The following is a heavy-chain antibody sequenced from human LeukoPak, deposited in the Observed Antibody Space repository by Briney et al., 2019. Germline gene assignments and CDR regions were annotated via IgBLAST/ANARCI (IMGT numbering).Heavy chain of an antibody. D-gene: IGHD3-9*01. CDR3: ARVVRDVTGADY. V-gene: IGHV3-48*01. Sequence: GGSLRLSCAASGFTFSTYHTSSVRQAPGEGLEWLAYISTNSGTIHYADSVKGRFTISRDNAGNSLYLQMNSLRAEDTAVYYCARVVRDVTGADYWGQGTLVIVSS. CDR2: ISTNSGTI. CDR1: GFTFSTYH. J-gene: IGHJ4*02.